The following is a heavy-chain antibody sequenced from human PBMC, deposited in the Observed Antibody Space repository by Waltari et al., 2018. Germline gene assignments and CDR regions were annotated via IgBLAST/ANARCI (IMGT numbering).Heavy chain of an antibody. CDR1: GDSVSSNSAA. D-gene: IGHD6-6*01. CDR2: TYYRAKWFN. CDR3: ARLKIAARRVPYFDY. Sequence: QVQLQQSGPRLVKPSQTLSLTCAISGDSVSSNSAAWNWIRLSPSRGLEWLGRTYYRAKWFNDDAGSVKSRITINPDTSKNQFSLQLNSVTPEDTAVYYCARLKIAARRVPYFDYWGQGTLVTVSS. V-gene: IGHV6-1*01. J-gene: IGHJ4*02.